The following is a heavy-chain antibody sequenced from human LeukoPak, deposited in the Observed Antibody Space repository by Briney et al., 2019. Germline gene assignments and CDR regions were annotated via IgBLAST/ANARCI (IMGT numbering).Heavy chain of an antibody. CDR3: AREGRALLMMETGGDY. V-gene: IGHV1-69*13. CDR2: IIPIFGTT. J-gene: IGHJ4*02. CDR1: GGTFSSYA. D-gene: IGHD1-1*01. Sequence: SVKVSCKASGGTFSSYAINWVRQAPGQGLEWMGGIIPIFGTTNYAQTFQGRVTITADESTSTAYMELSSLRSEDTAVYYCAREGRALLMMETGGDYWGQGTLVTVSS.